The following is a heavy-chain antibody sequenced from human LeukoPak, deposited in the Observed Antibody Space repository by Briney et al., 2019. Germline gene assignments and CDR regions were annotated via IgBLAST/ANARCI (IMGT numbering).Heavy chain of an antibody. J-gene: IGHJ6*02. CDR2: ISYDGSNK. CDR3: AKDLIAVAGRYYYYGMDV. D-gene: IGHD6-19*01. Sequence: GRSLRLSCAASGFTFSSYGMHWVRQAPGKGLEWVAVISYDGSNKYYVDSVKGRFTISRDNSKNTLYLQMNSLRAEDTAVYYCAKDLIAVAGRYYYYGMDVWGQGTTVTVSS. CDR1: GFTFSSYG. V-gene: IGHV3-30*18.